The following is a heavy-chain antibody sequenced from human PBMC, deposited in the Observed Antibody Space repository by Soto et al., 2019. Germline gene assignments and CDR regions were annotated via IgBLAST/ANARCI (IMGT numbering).Heavy chain of an antibody. Sequence: GGSLRLSCAAAGFTFSSYDMHWVRQVPGESLEWVSGIGTAGDTYYSDSVKGRFIISRDNSKNTLYLQMNSLRAEDTAVFYCASLFSGYFGDDAFDIWGQGTMVTVSS. D-gene: IGHD3-9*01. CDR2: IGTAGDT. V-gene: IGHV3-13*01. CDR3: ASLFSGYFGDDAFDI. J-gene: IGHJ3*02. CDR1: GFTFSSYD.